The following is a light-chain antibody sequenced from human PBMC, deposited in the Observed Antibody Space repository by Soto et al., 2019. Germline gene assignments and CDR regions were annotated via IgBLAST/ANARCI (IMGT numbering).Light chain of an antibody. CDR2: GAS. Sequence: EIVLMQSPGTLSLSPGERATLSCRASQSVSSSYLAWYQQKHGQAPRLLIYGASSRATGIPDRFSGSGSGTDFTLTISRLEPEDFAVYHCQQYGRSPTFGQGTKVEIK. CDR3: QQYGRSPT. CDR1: QSVSSSY. J-gene: IGKJ1*01. V-gene: IGKV3-20*01.